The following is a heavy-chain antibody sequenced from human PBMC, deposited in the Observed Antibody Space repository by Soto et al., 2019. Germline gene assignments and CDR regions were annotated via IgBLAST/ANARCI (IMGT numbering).Heavy chain of an antibody. CDR2: IIPLFGTA. CDR3: ARDRSMDGYNSRSFDY. CDR1: GGTFSSFG. Sequence: QVQLVQSGAEVKKPGSSVKVSCKASGGTFSSFGVNWLRQAPGQGLAWMGGIIPLFGTANYAEKFQGRVTISADEGTSTASMELIGLRSEDTAIYYCARDRSMDGYNSRSFDYWGQGTLVPVS. J-gene: IGHJ4*02. D-gene: IGHD5-12*01. V-gene: IGHV1-69*01.